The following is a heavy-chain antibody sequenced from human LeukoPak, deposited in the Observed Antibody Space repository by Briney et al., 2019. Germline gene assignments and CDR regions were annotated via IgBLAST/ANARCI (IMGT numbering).Heavy chain of an antibody. D-gene: IGHD6-19*01. Sequence: GSLRLSFGASGFRFSSYWMHWVRRAPGKGLMWVSRVNNDGSSTTYSDSVEGRFTISRDNARNTLYLQLNSLRAEDTAVYYCARSSYPYYFDYWGQGTLVTVSS. CDR3: ARSSYPYYFDY. CDR1: GFRFSSYW. J-gene: IGHJ4*02. V-gene: IGHV3-74*01. CDR2: VNNDGSST.